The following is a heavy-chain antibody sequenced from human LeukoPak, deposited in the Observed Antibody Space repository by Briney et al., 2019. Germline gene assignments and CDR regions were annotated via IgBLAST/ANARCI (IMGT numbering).Heavy chain of an antibody. Sequence: ASEKVSCKASGDTFTNNDINWVRQATGQGLEWMGWMSPSSGHTGYAQKFQGRVTMTRSTSISTAYMELSSLRSEDTAVYYCARGPPNWGFDYWGQGTLVTVSS. CDR3: ARGPPNWGFDY. CDR2: MSPSSGHT. D-gene: IGHD7-27*01. V-gene: IGHV1-8*01. CDR1: GDTFTNND. J-gene: IGHJ4*02.